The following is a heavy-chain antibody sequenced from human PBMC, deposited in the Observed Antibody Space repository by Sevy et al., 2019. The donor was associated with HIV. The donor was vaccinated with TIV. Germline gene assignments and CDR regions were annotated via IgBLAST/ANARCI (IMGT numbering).Heavy chain of an antibody. CDR1: GDSISYNY. V-gene: IGHV4-59*01. J-gene: IGHJ4*02. CDR3: ARVISSGVGGFYFDY. Sequence: SETLSLTCTVSGDSISYNYWGWIRQPPGKGLEWIAFIYNTGSTNNNPSLRSRVTMPMDTSKTQFSLKLSSVTTADTAVYYCARVISSGVGGFYFDYWGQGTLVTVSS. D-gene: IGHD3-10*01. CDR2: IYNTGST.